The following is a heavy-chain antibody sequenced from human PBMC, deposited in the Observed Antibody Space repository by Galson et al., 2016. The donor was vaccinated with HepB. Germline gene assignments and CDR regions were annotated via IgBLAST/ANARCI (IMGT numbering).Heavy chain of an antibody. J-gene: IGHJ6*04. CDR2: IGNAGDT. Sequence: SLRLSCAASGLTFSKCDMHWVRQPTGKGLEWVAAIGNAGDTYYPGSVRGRFTISRDNAKNSLYLQMNSLTAGDTAAYYCARGKFDCSGVICRYYCLDVWGKGTAVTVSS. D-gene: IGHD2-15*01. CDR3: ARGKFDCSGVICRYYCLDV. V-gene: IGHV3-13*01. CDR1: GLTFSKCD.